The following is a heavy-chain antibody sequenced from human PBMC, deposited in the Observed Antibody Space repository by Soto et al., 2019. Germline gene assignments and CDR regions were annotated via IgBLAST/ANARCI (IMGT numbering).Heavy chain of an antibody. CDR2: INSDGSST. CDR3: ARSGYSYGFDY. D-gene: IGHD5-18*01. J-gene: IGHJ4*02. Sequence: GGSLRLSCAASGFTFSSYWMHWVRQAPGKGLVWVSRINSDGSSTSYADSVKGRFTISRDNAKNTPYLQMNSLRAEDTAVYYCARSGYSYGFDYWGQGTLVTVSS. CDR1: GFTFSSYW. V-gene: IGHV3-74*01.